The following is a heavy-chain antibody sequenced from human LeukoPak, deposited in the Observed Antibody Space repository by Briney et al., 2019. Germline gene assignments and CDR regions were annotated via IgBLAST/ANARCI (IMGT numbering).Heavy chain of an antibody. J-gene: IGHJ3*02. CDR3: ARGGYSKDAFDI. CDR2: IYYSGST. Sequence: PSETLSLTCTVSGGAISSDYWSWIRQRPGKGLEWIGYIYYSGSTNYNPSLKSRVTISVDTSKNQFSLKLSSVTAADTAVYYCARGGYSKDAFDIWGQGTMVTVSS. V-gene: IGHV4-59*08. CDR1: GGAISSDY. D-gene: IGHD2-15*01.